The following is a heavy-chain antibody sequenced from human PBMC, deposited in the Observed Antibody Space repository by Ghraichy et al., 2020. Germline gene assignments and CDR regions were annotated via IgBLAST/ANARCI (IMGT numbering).Heavy chain of an antibody. CDR2: ISGSGGST. Sequence: GGSLRLSCAASGFTFSSYAMSWVRQAPGKGLEWVSPISGSGGSTYYADSVKGRFTISRDNSKNTLYLQMNSLRAEDTAVYYCAKAYRFYVWGSYPDYWGQGTLVTVSS. D-gene: IGHD3-16*01. CDR3: AKAYRFYVWGSYPDY. V-gene: IGHV3-23*01. J-gene: IGHJ4*02. CDR1: GFTFSSYA.